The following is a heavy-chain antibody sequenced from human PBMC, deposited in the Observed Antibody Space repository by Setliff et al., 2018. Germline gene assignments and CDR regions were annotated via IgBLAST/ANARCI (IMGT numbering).Heavy chain of an antibody. CDR1: GGSFSGYY. Sequence: SETLSLTCAVYGGSFSGYYWSWIRQPPGKGLEWIGEINHSGSTNYNPSLKSRVTISVDTSKNQFSPKLSSVTAADTAVYYCARAYSYYYYYMDVWGKGTTVTVSS. D-gene: IGHD4-4*01. CDR2: INHSGST. V-gene: IGHV4-34*01. CDR3: ARAYSYYYYYMDV. J-gene: IGHJ6*03.